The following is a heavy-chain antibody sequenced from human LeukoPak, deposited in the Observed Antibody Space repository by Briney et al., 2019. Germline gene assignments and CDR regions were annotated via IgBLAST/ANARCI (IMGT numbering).Heavy chain of an antibody. V-gene: IGHV3-64D*09. CDR1: GFPFSSYA. CDR2: ISSNGGST. J-gene: IGHJ3*02. D-gene: IGHD6-19*01. CDR3: VKTLISVAGTGAFDI. Sequence: PGGSLRLSCSASGFPFSSYAMHWVRQAPGKGLAYISVISSNGGSTYYADSVKGRFTISRDNSKHTLYLQMNSLRAEDTAVYYCVKTLISVAGTGAFDIWVQGTMVTVSS.